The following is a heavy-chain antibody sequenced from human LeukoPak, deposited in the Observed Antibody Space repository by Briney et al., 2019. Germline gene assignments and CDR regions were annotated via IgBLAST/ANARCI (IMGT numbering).Heavy chain of an antibody. Sequence: SETLSLTCAVYGGSFSGYYWSWIRHPPGKGLEWIGEINHSGSTNYNPSLKSRVTISVDPSKNQFSLKLSSVTAADTAVYYCARGTQQLVRTKYYFDYWGQGTLVTVSS. CDR1: GGSFSGYY. CDR3: ARGTQQLVRTKYYFDY. V-gene: IGHV4-34*01. D-gene: IGHD6-6*01. J-gene: IGHJ4*02. CDR2: INHSGST.